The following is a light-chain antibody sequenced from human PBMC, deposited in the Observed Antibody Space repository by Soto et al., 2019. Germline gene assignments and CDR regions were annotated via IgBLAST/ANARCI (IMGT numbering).Light chain of an antibody. Sequence: QSVLTQPASVSGFPGQSITISCTRTSSDVGGYNYVSWYQHHPGKAPKLMIYDVSNRPSGVSNRFYGSKSGNTASLTISGLQAEDEADYYCSSYTGSSTLGVFGTGTKVTVL. V-gene: IGLV2-14*03. CDR1: SSDVGGYNY. J-gene: IGLJ1*01. CDR3: SSYTGSSTLGV. CDR2: DVS.